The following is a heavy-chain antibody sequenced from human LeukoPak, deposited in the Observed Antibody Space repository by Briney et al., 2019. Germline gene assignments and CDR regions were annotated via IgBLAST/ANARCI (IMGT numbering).Heavy chain of an antibody. D-gene: IGHD5-18*01. CDR1: GFTFGDYA. V-gene: IGHV3-49*04. J-gene: IGHJ6*02. CDR3: TRGPILLWIHNGMDV. CDR2: XXXKAYGGTT. Sequence: GGSLRLSCTASGFTFGDYAMSWVRQAPGKGLEXXXXXXXKAYGGTTEYAASVKGRFTISRDDSRSIAYLQMNSLKTEDTALYYCTRGPILLWIHNGMDVWGQGTTVTVSS.